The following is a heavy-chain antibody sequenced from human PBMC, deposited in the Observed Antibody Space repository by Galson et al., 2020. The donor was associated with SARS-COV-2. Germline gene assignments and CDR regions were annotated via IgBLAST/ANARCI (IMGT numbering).Heavy chain of an antibody. V-gene: IGHV4-38-2*02. J-gene: IGHJ3*02. CDR1: GYSISSGYY. CDR2: IYHSGST. CDR3: ARAYQEYDYGGGRYGFTVDAFDI. Sequence: SETLSLTCTVSGYSISSGYYWGWIRQPPGKGLEWIASIYHSGSTYYNPSPKSRLTISVDTSKNQFSLKLSSVTAADTAVYYCARAYQEYDYGGGRYGFTVDAFDIWGQGTMGIVSS. D-gene: IGHD3-16*01.